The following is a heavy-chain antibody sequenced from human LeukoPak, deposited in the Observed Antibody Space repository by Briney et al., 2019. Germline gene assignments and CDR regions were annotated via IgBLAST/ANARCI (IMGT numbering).Heavy chain of an antibody. V-gene: IGHV3-23*01. Sequence: GGSLRLSCAASGVTFSSYAMSWVRQAPGKGLEWVSAISGSGGSTYYADSVKGRFTISRDNSKNTLYLQMNSLRAEDTAVYYCAKDPRRSGSYWDYWGQGTLVTVSS. CDR3: AKDPRRSGSYWDY. CDR1: GVTFSSYA. D-gene: IGHD1-26*01. CDR2: ISGSGGST. J-gene: IGHJ4*02.